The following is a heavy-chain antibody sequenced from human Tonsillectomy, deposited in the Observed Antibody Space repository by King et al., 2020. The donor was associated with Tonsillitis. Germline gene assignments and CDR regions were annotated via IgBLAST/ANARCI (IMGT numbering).Heavy chain of an antibody. CDR3: TTWYYDFWSGATNDY. CDR2: IKRKTDGGTT. D-gene: IGHD3-3*01. J-gene: IGHJ4*02. V-gene: IGHV3-15*01. Sequence: VQLVESGGGLVKPGGSLRLSCAASGFTFNNAWMSWVRQAPGKGLEWVGRIKRKTDGGTTDYAAPVKGRFTISRDDSKSTLYLQMNSLKTEDTAMYYCTTWYYDFWSGATNDYWGQGTLVTVSS. CDR1: GFTFNNAW.